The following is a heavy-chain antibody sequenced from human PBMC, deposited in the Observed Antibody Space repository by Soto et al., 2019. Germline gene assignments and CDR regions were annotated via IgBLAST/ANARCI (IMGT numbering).Heavy chain of an antibody. CDR2: ISAYNGNT. D-gene: IGHD4-17*01. V-gene: IGHV1-18*01. J-gene: IGHJ4*02. Sequence: GASGKVSCKASGYTFTRYGISWGRQSPGQGLEWMGWISAYNGNTNYAQKLQGRVTMTTDTSTSTAYMELRSLRSDDTAVYYCALTTTGSRSVDYWGQGTLVTVSS. CDR3: ALTTTGSRSVDY. CDR1: GYTFTRYG.